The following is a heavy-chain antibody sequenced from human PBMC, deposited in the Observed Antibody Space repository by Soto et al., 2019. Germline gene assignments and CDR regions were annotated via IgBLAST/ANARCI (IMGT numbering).Heavy chain of an antibody. CDR2: IIPILGIA. J-gene: IGHJ6*03. CDR1: GGTFSSYA. CDR3: ARGTHDYGDYVLSDYYYYYMDV. Sequence: SVKVSCKASGGTFSSYAISWVRQAPGQGLEWMGRIIPILGIANYAQKFQGRVTITADKSTSTAYMELSSLRSEDTAVYYCARGTHDYGDYVLSDYYYYYMDVWGKGTTVTVSS. D-gene: IGHD4-17*01. V-gene: IGHV1-69*04.